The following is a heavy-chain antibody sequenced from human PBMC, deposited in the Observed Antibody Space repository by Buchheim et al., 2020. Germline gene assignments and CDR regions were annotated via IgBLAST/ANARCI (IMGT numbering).Heavy chain of an antibody. CDR1: GFAFSRYS. Sequence: ELQVVESGGGLVKPGGSLRLSCAASGFAFSRYSMNWVRQAPGKGLEWVSSISRINKIYYSDSVKGRFTISRDDAKNSLYLQMNSLRAEDTAVYYCARVGHYDSSGYDYWGQGTL. CDR2: ISRINKI. CDR3: ARVGHYDSSGYDY. V-gene: IGHV3-21*01. D-gene: IGHD3-22*01. J-gene: IGHJ4*02.